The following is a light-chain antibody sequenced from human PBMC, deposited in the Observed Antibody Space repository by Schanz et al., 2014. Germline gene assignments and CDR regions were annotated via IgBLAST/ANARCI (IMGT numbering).Light chain of an antibody. J-gene: IGKJ5*01. CDR3: QHYGTSFT. V-gene: IGKV3-15*01. CDR1: QSVSSN. Sequence: EIVMTQSPATLSVSPGERATLSCRASQSVSSNLAWFQQKPGQAPRLLIYATSTRATGVPARFSSSGSGTEFTLTISRLEPEDSAVYYCQHYGTSFTFGQGTRLEIK. CDR2: ATS.